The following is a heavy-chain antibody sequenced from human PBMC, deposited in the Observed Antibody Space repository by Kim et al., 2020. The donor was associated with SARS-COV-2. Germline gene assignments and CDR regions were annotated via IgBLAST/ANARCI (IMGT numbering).Heavy chain of an antibody. Sequence: GGSLRLSCAASGFTFSSYEMNWVRQAPGKGLEWVSYISSSGSTIYYADSVKGRFTISRDNAKNSLYLQMNSLRAEDTAVYYCARGTYYYDSSGYQSGHLFDYWGQGTLVTVSS. D-gene: IGHD3-22*01. CDR3: ARGTYYYDSSGYQSGHLFDY. J-gene: IGHJ4*02. CDR2: ISSSGSTI. CDR1: GFTFSSYE. V-gene: IGHV3-48*03.